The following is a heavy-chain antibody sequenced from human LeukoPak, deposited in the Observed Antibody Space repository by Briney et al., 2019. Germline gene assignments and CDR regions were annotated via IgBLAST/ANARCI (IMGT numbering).Heavy chain of an antibody. Sequence: PSETLSLTCTVSGGSISSSSYYWGWIHQPPGKGLEWIGSIYYSGNTYNNMSLKNRVTISLDTSKHQFSLKLSSLTTADTAVYYCARHSISDVRGNYFDYWGQGTLVTVSS. CDR3: ARHSISDVRGNYFDY. CDR1: GGSISSSSYY. D-gene: IGHD2-2*01. CDR2: IYYSGNT. J-gene: IGHJ4*02. V-gene: IGHV4-39*01.